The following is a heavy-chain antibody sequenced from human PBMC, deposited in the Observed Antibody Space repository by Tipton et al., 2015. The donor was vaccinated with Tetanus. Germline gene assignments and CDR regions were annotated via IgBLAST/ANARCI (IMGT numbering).Heavy chain of an antibody. J-gene: IGHJ6*02. CDR3: ARDGPYYSDNGNDYHFYGMDV. V-gene: IGHV4-61*01. CDR2: IYQSGST. Sequence: TLSLTCTVSGGSVNSGSYYWSWIRQPPGKGLEWIGYIYQSGSTSYSPSLESRVTISLETSKNQVSLRLSSVTAADTAVYYCARDGPYYSDNGNDYHFYGMDVWGQGTTVTVSS. D-gene: IGHD3-22*01. CDR1: GGSVNSGSYY.